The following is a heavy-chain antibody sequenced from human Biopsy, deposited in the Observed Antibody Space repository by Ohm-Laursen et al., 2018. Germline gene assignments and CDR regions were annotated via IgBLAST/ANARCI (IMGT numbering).Heavy chain of an antibody. CDR3: ARGLGGYDYWYFDL. V-gene: IGHV1-69*06. CDR1: GGMFNSYT. D-gene: IGHD5-12*01. CDR2: IMSLYNTT. Sequence: SVKVSCKASGGMFNSYTINWLRQAPGQGLQWMGGIMSLYNTTNYAQKFWDRISVTADKSTNTVYMTLSSLTSEDTAVYFCARGLGGYDYWYFDLWGRGTLVIVSS. J-gene: IGHJ2*01.